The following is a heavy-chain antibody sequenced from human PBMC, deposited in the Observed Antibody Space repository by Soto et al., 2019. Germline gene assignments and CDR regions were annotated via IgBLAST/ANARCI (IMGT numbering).Heavy chain of an antibody. CDR1: VYSFTNYW. V-gene: IGHV5-51*01. D-gene: IGHD4-17*01. CDR3: ARQGPAVTNDY. CDR2: INPADSDI. Sequence: GESLKISCTASVYSFTNYWIGWVRQMPGKGLEWMGIINPADSDIRYSPSLQGQVTISADKSISTAYLQWSSLKASDTAMYYCARQGPAVTNDYWGQGTLVTVSS. J-gene: IGHJ4*02.